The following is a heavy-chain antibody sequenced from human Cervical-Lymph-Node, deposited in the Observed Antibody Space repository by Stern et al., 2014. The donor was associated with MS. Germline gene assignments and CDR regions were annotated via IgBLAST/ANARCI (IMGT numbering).Heavy chain of an antibody. CDR3: AHITAYSGTYPPSY. D-gene: IGHD1-26*01. CDR2: IYWDDDK. CDR1: GFSLSTNGVG. V-gene: IGHV2-5*02. J-gene: IGHJ4*02. Sequence: ESGPTLVKPTQTLTLTCTFYGFSLSTNGVGVGWIRQPPGKALEXLALIYWDDDKRYSPSLKSRLTITKDTSKNQVVLTMTYMDPVDTATYYCAHITAYSGTYPPSYWGQGTLVTVSS.